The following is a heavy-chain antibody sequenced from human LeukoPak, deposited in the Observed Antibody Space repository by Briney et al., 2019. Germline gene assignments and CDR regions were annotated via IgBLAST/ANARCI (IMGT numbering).Heavy chain of an antibody. D-gene: IGHD6-13*01. CDR3: ASGRQLGY. J-gene: IGHJ4*02. Sequence: GGSLRLSCAASGFTFSNYWMSWVSQAPGKGLEWVANIKEDGSEKYYVDSMKGRFTISRDNARNSLYLQMNSLRAEDTAVYYCASGRQLGYWGQGTLVTVSS. CDR1: GFTFSNYW. CDR2: IKEDGSEK. V-gene: IGHV3-7*01.